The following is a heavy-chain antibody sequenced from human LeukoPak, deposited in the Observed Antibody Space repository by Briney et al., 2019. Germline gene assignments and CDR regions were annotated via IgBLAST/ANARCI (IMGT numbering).Heavy chain of an antibody. CDR1: GFTFSSFW. V-gene: IGHV3-7*05. Sequence: GGSLRLSCAASGFTFSSFWMGWVRQAPGKGLEWVANMNQVGSEKNYVDSVKGRFTVSRDSAKNSLYLQMNSLRADDTAVYYCVSQYSTSSNYWGQGTLVIVSS. D-gene: IGHD6-6*01. CDR3: VSQYSTSSNY. CDR2: MNQVGSEK. J-gene: IGHJ4*02.